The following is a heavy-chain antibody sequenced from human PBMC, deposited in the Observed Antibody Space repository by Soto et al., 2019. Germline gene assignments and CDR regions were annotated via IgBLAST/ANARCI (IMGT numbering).Heavy chain of an antibody. D-gene: IGHD1-26*01. CDR2: SRSKTHNYAT. CDR3: TRSGGSYSFGY. CDR1: GFTLSGSA. Sequence: PGESLKISCAASGFTLSGSAVHWVRQASGKGLEWVGCSRSKTHNYATDYIASVKGRFTMSRDDSNNTAYLQMNGLKTDDTAVYYCTRSGGSYSFGYWGQGTLVTVSS. V-gene: IGHV3-73*01. J-gene: IGHJ4*02.